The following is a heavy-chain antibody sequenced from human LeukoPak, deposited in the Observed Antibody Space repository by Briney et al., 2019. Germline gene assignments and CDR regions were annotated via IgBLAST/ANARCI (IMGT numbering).Heavy chain of an antibody. CDR2: ISGSGGST. D-gene: IGHD6-13*01. J-gene: IGHJ4*02. Sequence: TGGSLRLSCAASGFTFSSYAMSWVRQAPGKGLEWVSAISGSGGSTYYADSVKGRITISRDNSKNTLYLQMNSLRAEDTAVYYCAKDVYSSSWSPFDYWGQGTLVTVSS. V-gene: IGHV3-23*01. CDR3: AKDVYSSSWSPFDY. CDR1: GFTFSSYA.